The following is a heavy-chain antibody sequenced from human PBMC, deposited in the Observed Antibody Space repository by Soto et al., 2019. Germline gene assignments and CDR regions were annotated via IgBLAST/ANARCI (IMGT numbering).Heavy chain of an antibody. Sequence: QVQLVQSGAEVKKPGSWVKVSCKASGGTFSSYTISWGRRAPGQGLEWMGRIIPILGIANYAQKFQGRVTITADKSTSTAYMELSSLRSEDTAVYYCARGTGRGGMDVWGQGTTVTVSS. CDR1: GGTFSSYT. J-gene: IGHJ6*02. V-gene: IGHV1-69*02. CDR3: ARGTGRGGMDV. CDR2: IIPILGIA. D-gene: IGHD3-9*01.